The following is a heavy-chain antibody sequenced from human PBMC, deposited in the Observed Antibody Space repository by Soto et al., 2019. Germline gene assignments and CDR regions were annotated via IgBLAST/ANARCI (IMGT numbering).Heavy chain of an antibody. J-gene: IGHJ4*02. CDR1: TFTFSNYW. CDR2: IDQDGSAK. V-gene: IGHV3-7*05. CDR3: AREYSGYETPLENDY. D-gene: IGHD5-12*01. Sequence: EVPLVESGGGLVQPGGSLRLSCAASTFTFSNYWMSWVRQAPGKGLEWVANIDQDGSAKYYVDSVKGRFTISRDNAKNLLCLQMSSLRVEDTAVYYCAREYSGYETPLENDYWGQGTLVTVSS.